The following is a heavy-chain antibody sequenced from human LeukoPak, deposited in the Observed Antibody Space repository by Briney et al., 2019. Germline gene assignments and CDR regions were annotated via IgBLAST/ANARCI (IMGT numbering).Heavy chain of an antibody. CDR3: AKGPVAGTTYYFDY. Sequence: GGSLRLSCAASGFTFSSYAMSWVRQAPGKGLEGVSAISGSGGSTYYADSVKGRFTISRDNSKNTLYLQMNSLRAEDTAVYYCAKGPVAGTTYYFDYWGQGTLVTVSS. CDR2: ISGSGGST. V-gene: IGHV3-23*01. J-gene: IGHJ4*02. CDR1: GFTFSSYA. D-gene: IGHD6-19*01.